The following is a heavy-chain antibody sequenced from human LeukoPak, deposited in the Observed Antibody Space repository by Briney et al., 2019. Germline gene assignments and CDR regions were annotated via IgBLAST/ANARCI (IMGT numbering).Heavy chain of an antibody. V-gene: IGHV4-61*02. J-gene: IGHJ5*02. CDR3: ARGYCSGITSCPFIWFDP. CDR2: IYTSGST. D-gene: IGHD2-15*01. CDR1: GGSISSGSHY. Sequence: SETLSLTCTVSGGSISSGSHYWSWIRQPAGKGLEWIGRIYTSGSTNYNPSLKSRVTISVDTSKNQFSLKLSSVPAADTAVYYCARGYCSGITSCPFIWFDPWGQGALVTVSS.